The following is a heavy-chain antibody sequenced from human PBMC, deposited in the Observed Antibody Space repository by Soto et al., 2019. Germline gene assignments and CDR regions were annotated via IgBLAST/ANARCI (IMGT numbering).Heavy chain of an antibody. CDR2: ISGSGGST. J-gene: IGHJ4*02. D-gene: IGHD3-3*01. CDR1: GSTFSSYA. Sequence: GGSLRLSCAASGSTFSSYAMSWVRQAPGKGLEWVSAISGSGGSTYYADSVKGRFTISRDNSKNTLYLQMNSLRAEDTAVYYCAKSPPEYYDFWRGYYRGYYFDYWGQGTLVTVSS. CDR3: AKSPPEYYDFWRGYYRGYYFDY. V-gene: IGHV3-23*01.